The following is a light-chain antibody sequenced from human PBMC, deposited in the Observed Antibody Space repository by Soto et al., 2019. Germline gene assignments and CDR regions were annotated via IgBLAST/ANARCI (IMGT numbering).Light chain of an antibody. J-gene: IGKJ5*01. Sequence: DIQMTQSPSSLSASVGDRVTITCRASQGIRNYLNWYQQKPGKAPNLLIYMSSSLQSGVPSRFSGSGSGTDFTLTISRLQPEDFASYYCQQAYSAPITFGQGTRLEIK. CDR3: QQAYSAPIT. CDR2: MSS. V-gene: IGKV1-39*01. CDR1: QGIRNY.